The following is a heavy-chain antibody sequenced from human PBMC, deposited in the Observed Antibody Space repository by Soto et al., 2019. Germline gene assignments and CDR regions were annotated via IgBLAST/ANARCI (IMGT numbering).Heavy chain of an antibody. CDR1: GYTLTELS. J-gene: IGHJ6*02. V-gene: IGHV1-24*01. D-gene: IGHD3-3*01. CDR2: FDPEDGET. Sequence: ASVKVSCKVSGYTLTELSMHWVRQAPGKGLEWMGGFDPEDGETIYAQKFQGRATMTEDTSTDTAYMELSSLRSEDTAVYYCAIITIFGVDTPAGMDVWGQGTTVTVSS. CDR3: AIITIFGVDTPAGMDV.